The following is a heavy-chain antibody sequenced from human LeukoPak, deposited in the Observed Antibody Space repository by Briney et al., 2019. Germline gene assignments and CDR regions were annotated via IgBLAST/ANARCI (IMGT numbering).Heavy chain of an antibody. CDR3: AKDSSPFLVYYYMDV. CDR1: GFTFSSYS. Sequence: PGGSLRLSCAASGFTFSSYSMTWVRQAPGKGLEWVSYISSSSSTIYYADSVKGRFTISRDNSKNTLYLQMNSLRAEDTAVYYCAKDSSPFLVYYYMDVWGKGTTVTVSS. V-gene: IGHV3-48*01. J-gene: IGHJ6*03. CDR2: ISSSSSTI. D-gene: IGHD3-3*02.